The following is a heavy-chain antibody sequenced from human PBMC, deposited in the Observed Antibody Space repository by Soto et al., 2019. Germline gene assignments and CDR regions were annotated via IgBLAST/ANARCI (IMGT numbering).Heavy chain of an antibody. CDR1: GGSISSYY. J-gene: IGHJ4*02. V-gene: IGHV4-59*01. CDR3: ASLWGTCFDF. Sequence: QVQLQESGPGLVKPSETLSLTCTVSGGSISSYYWSWIRQPPGKGLEWIGYIYYSGSTNYNPSLKSRVTISVDTSKNQFSLRLSSVTAADTAVYYCASLWGTCFDFWGQGTLVTVSS. D-gene: IGHD7-27*01. CDR2: IYYSGST.